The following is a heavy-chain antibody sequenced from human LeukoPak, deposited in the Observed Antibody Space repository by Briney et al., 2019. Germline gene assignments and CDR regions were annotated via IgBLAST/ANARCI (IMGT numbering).Heavy chain of an antibody. Sequence: ASVKVSCKASGYTFTSYGISWVRQAPGQGLEWMGWISAYNGNTNYAQKLQGRVTMTTDTSTSTAYMELSSLRSEDTAVYYCAKGSYGGLAFDIWGQGTMVTVSS. V-gene: IGHV1-18*01. CDR3: AKGSYGGLAFDI. CDR2: ISAYNGNT. J-gene: IGHJ3*02. CDR1: GYTFTSYG. D-gene: IGHD4-23*01.